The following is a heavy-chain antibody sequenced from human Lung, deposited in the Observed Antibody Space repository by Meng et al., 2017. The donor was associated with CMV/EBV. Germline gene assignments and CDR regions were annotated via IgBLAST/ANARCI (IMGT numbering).Heavy chain of an antibody. J-gene: IGHJ4*03. CDR2: INPKSGGT. CDR3: TSAPGDY. Sequence: QVRLVQSGAEVKKPGASVKVSCKASVYTFIDYYMHWVRQAPGQGLEWVGWINPKSGGTHYAQSFQGRVTITRDTSINTAYVEISSLKSGDTAVYYCTSAPGDYWGQGTLVTVSS. CDR1: VYTFIDYY. V-gene: IGHV1-2*02. D-gene: IGHD1-14*01.